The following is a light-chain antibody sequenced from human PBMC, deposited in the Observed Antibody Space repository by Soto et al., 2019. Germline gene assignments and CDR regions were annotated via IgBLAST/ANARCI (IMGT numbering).Light chain of an antibody. Sequence: QSALTQPASVSGSPGQSITTSCTGTSSDIGGYNFVSWYQQHPGKAPKLMIYEVSNRPSGVSNRFSGSKSGNTASLTISGLQAEDEADYYCYSYTTSSTLVFGGGTKVTVL. J-gene: IGLJ2*01. CDR3: YSYTTSSTLV. CDR1: SSDIGGYNF. CDR2: EVS. V-gene: IGLV2-14*01.